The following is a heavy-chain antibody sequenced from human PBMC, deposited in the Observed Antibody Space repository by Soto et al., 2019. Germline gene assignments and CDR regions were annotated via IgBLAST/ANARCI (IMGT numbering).Heavy chain of an antibody. CDR1: GGSISSYY. CDR2: IYYSGST. Sequence: SETLSLTCTVSGGSISSYYWSWIRQPPGKGLEWIGYIYYSGSTNYNPSLKSRVTISVDTSKNQFSLKLSSVTAADTAVYYCARHRSLNYYMDVWGKGTTVTVSS. V-gene: IGHV4-59*08. CDR3: ARHRSLNYYMDV. J-gene: IGHJ6*03.